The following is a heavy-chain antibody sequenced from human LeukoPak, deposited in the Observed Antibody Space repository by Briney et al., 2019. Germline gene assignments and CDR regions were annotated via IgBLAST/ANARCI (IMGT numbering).Heavy chain of an antibody. CDR3: AGHHPRNTVDF. CDR1: GASMSPYY. D-gene: IGHD2/OR15-2a*01. CDR2: ISDIGSI. Sequence: KASETLSLTCTVSGASMSPYYWSWIRQPPGKGLEWIAYISDIGSINYNPSLKSRVTISLDTSKNQFSLKLSSVTAADTAVYYCAGHHPRNTVDFWGQGTLVTVSS. J-gene: IGHJ4*02. V-gene: IGHV4-59*08.